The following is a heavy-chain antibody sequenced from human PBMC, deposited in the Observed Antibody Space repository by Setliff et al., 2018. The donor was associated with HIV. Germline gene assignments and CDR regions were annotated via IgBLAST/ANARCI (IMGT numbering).Heavy chain of an antibody. V-gene: IGHV4-39*01. CDR1: GVSFSSSSYY. CDR2: FYYSGST. D-gene: IGHD3-16*01. Sequence: PSETLSLTCTVSGVSFSSSSYYRGWIRQPPGKGLEWIGSFYYSGSTYYNPSLKSRVTISVDTSKNQFSLWLTSVTAADTAVYYCARHSRAGDIDYWGRGTLVTVSS. J-gene: IGHJ4*02. CDR3: ARHSRAGDIDY.